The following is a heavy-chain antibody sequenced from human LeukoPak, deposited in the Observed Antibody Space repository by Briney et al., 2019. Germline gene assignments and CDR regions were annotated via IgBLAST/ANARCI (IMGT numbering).Heavy chain of an antibody. D-gene: IGHD4-23*01. V-gene: IGHV3-74*01. CDR1: GFTFSNYW. CDR2: INTDGSST. J-gene: IGHJ4*02. CDR3: AKDSRVGYRTTVVTHFDY. Sequence: GGSLRLSCAASGFTFSNYWMHWVRQAPGKGLVWVSRINTDGSSTNYADSVKGRFTISRDNSKNTLYLQMNSLRAEDTAVYYCAKDSRVGYRTTVVTHFDYWGQGTLVTVSS.